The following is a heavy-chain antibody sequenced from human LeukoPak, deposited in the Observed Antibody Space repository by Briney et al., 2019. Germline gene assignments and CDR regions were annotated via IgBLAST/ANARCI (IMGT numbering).Heavy chain of an antibody. CDR3: ASALPHYYDSSGNDAFDI. Sequence: SETLSLTCPVYGGSISSSSYYWGWIRQPPGKGLEWIGSIYYSGSTYYNPSLKSRVTISVDTSKNQFSLKLSSVTAADTAVYYCASALPHYYDSSGNDAFDIWGQGTMVTVSS. D-gene: IGHD3-22*01. V-gene: IGHV4-39*01. CDR2: IYYSGST. CDR1: GGSISSSSYY. J-gene: IGHJ3*02.